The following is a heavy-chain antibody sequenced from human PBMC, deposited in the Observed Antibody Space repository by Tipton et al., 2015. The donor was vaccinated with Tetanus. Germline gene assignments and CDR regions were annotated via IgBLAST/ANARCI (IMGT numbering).Heavy chain of an antibody. D-gene: IGHD3/OR15-3a*01. CDR2: ISSAGSPI. CDR3: ARDRGEDWTNFYYMDV. Sequence: SLRLSCAASGFTFNRYRMNWVRQPPGKGLEWISYISSAGSPIYFADSVEGRFTISRDNAKNLLYLQMHNLRDEDTAVYYCARDRGEDWTNFYYMDVWGKGATVTVSS. J-gene: IGHJ6*03. V-gene: IGHV3-48*02. CDR1: GFTFNRYR.